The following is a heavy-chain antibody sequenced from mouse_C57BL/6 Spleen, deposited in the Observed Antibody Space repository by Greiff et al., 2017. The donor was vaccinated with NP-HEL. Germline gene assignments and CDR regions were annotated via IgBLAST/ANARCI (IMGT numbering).Heavy chain of an antibody. V-gene: IGHV1-54*01. CDR3: ARGYYGNYDFDY. CDR1: GYAFTNYL. J-gene: IGHJ2*01. CDR2: INPGSGGT. D-gene: IGHD2-1*01. Sequence: VQLQQSGAELVRPGTSVKVSCKASGYAFTNYLIEWVKQRPGQGLEWIGVINPGSGGTNYNEKFKGKATLTADKSSSTAYMQLSSLTSEDSAVSFCARGYYGNYDFDYWGQGTTLTVSS.